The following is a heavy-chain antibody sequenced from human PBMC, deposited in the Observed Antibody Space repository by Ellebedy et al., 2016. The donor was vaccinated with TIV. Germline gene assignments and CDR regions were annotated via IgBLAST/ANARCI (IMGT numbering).Heavy chain of an antibody. D-gene: IGHD1-26*01. CDR2: IIPILGIA. CDR3: ARDGVGVGATFSPGNDY. V-gene: IGHV1-69*04. Sequence: ASVKVSCKASGFTFTSSAMQWVRQAPGQGLEWMGRIIPILGIANYAQKFQGRVTITADKSTSTAYMELSSLRSEDTAVYYCARDGVGVGATFSPGNDYWGQGTLVTVSS. CDR1: GFTFTSSA. J-gene: IGHJ4*02.